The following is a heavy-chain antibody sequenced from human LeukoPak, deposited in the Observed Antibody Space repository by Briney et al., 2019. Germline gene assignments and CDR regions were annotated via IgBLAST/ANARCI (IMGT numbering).Heavy chain of an antibody. V-gene: IGHV4-59*01. CDR1: GGSISSYY. Sequence: PSETLSLTCTVSGGSISSYYWSWIRQPPGKGLEWIGYIYYSGSTNYNPPLKSRVTISVDTSKNQFSLKLSSVTAADTAVYYCARGGSSGYGSQYYYMDVWGKGTTVTISS. J-gene: IGHJ6*03. D-gene: IGHD3-22*01. CDR2: IYYSGST. CDR3: ARGGSSGYGSQYYYMDV.